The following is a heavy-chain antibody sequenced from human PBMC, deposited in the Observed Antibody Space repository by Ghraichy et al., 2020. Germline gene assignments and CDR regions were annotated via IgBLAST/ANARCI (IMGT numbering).Heavy chain of an antibody. CDR2: ISSRSSYI. CDR3: AGAVDPPYYYGMDV. J-gene: IGHJ6*02. V-gene: IGHV3-21*01. Sequence: GESLNISCAASGFTFSTYSMNWVRQAPGKGLEWVSCISSRSSYIYYADSVKGRFTISGDNAKNSLYLQMNSLRAEDTAVYYCAGAVDPPYYYGMDVWGQGTTVTVSS. CDR1: GFTFSTYS.